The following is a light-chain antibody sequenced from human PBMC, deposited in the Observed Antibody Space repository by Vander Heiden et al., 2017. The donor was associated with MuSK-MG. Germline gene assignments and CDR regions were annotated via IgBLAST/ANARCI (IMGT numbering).Light chain of an antibody. V-gene: IGLV3-21*04. CDR1: NIGTKS. CDR3: QVWDNSSDHYV. CDR2: YDS. J-gene: IGLJ1*01. Sequence: SYVLTQSPSLSVAPRKTASITCGGNNIGTKSVHWYQQKPGQAPVLVIYYDSDRPSGIPERFSGSNSGNTATLTISRVEAGDEADYYCQVWDNSSDHYVFGTGTKVTVL.